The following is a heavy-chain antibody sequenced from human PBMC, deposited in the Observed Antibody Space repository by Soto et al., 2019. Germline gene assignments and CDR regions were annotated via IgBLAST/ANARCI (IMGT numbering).Heavy chain of an antibody. CDR1: GGSFSAYY. V-gene: IGHV4-34*01. D-gene: IGHD3-3*01. Sequence: QVQLQQWGAGLLKPSETLSLTCAVYGGSFSAYYWTWIRQPPGKGLEWIGEINHGGSTNYNPSLKSRVTISVDTSKNQFSLTLNSVTAADTAVYYCARSANPKSGYYYWGQGTLVTVSS. CDR2: INHGGST. J-gene: IGHJ4*02. CDR3: ARSANPKSGYYY.